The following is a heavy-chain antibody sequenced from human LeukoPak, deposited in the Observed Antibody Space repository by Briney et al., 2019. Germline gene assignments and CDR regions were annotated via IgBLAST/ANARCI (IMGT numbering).Heavy chain of an antibody. V-gene: IGHV4-34*01. Sequence: SETLSLTCAVYGGSFSGYYWSWIRQPPGKGLEWIGEINHSGSTNYNPSLKSRVTISVDTSKNQFSLKLSSVTAADTAVYYCASPYRFDPWGQGTLVNVSS. J-gene: IGHJ5*02. D-gene: IGHD2-21*01. CDR1: GGSFSGYY. CDR3: ASPYRFDP. CDR2: INHSGST.